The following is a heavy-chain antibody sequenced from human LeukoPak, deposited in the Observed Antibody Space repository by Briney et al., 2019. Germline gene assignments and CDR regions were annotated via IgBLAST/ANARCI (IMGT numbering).Heavy chain of an antibody. J-gene: IGHJ4*02. Sequence: GGSLRLSCAASGFTFSSYSMNWVRQAPGKGLEWVSSISSSSSYIYYADSVKGRFTISRDNSKNTLYLQMNSLRAEDPAVYYCAKERWFGEETYWGQGTLVTVSS. CDR2: ISSSSSYI. CDR1: GFTFSSYS. D-gene: IGHD3-10*01. V-gene: IGHV3-21*04. CDR3: AKERWFGEETY.